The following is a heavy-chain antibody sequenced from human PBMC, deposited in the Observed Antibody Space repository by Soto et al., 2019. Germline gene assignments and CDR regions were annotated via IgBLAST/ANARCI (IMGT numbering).Heavy chain of an antibody. CDR1: GFIFRDYG. CDR3: AKRRNALGRGRGYWYFDI. D-gene: IGHD3-16*01. Sequence: QVQLVESGGDVVQPGTSLRLSCAASGFIFRDYGMHWVRQAPGKGLEWVAVISHDATNKYHTDSVKGRFTVSRDNGNNTLDLQMNNLRIEDTAVYYCAKRRNALGRGRGYWYFDIWGRGTLVIVSS. CDR2: ISHDATNK. V-gene: IGHV3-30*18. J-gene: IGHJ2*01.